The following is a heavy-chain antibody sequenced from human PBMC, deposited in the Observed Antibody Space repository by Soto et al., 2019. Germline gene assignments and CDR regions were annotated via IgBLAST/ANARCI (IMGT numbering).Heavy chain of an antibody. CDR2: IYYSGST. D-gene: IGHD6-13*01. CDR3: ARDNAAGTSNFDD. CDR1: GGSISSYY. Sequence: SETLSLTCTVSGGSISSYYWSWIRQPPGKGLEWIGYIYYSGSTNYNPSLKSRVTISVDTSKNQFSLKLSSVTAADTAVYYCARDNAAGTSNFDDWGQGTLVTVAS. J-gene: IGHJ4*02. V-gene: IGHV4-59*01.